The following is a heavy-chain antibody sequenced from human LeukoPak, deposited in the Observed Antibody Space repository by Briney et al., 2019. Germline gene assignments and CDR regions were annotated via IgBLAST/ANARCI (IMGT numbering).Heavy chain of an antibody. CDR3: ARDPTGRRYYYDSSGTGGAFDI. V-gene: IGHV4-39*02. Sequence: SETLSLTCTVSGGSNSSSSYYWGWIRQPPGKGLEWNGSIYYSGSTYYNPSLKSRVTISVDTSKNQFSLKLSSVTAADTAVYYCARDPTGRRYYYDSSGTGGAFDIWGQGTMVPVSS. D-gene: IGHD3-22*01. CDR1: GGSNSSSSYY. J-gene: IGHJ3*02. CDR2: IYYSGST.